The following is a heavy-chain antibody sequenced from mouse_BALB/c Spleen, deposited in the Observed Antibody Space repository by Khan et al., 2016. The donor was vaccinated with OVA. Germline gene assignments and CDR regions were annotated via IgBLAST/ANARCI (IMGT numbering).Heavy chain of an antibody. D-gene: IGHD4-1*01. Sequence: VQLKQSGPELVKPGASVKMSCKPSGYIFTNYVLHWVKQKPGQGLEWIGYINPYNGGTKYNEKFKGKATLASDKSSITAYMELSSLTSVDSAVYYCARGNWQSYYFDYWGQGTTLTLSS. CDR2: INPYNGGT. J-gene: IGHJ2*01. CDR1: GYIFTNYV. V-gene: IGHV1S136*01. CDR3: ARGNWQSYYFDY.